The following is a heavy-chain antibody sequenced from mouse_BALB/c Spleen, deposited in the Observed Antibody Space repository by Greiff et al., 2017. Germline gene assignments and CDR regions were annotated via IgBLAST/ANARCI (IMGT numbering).Heavy chain of an antibody. CDR1: GFAFSSYD. CDR2: ISSGGGST. Sequence: EVKLMESGGGLVKPGGSLKLSCAASGFAFSSYDMSWVRQTPEKRLEWVAYISSGGGSTYYPDTVKGRFTISRDNAKNTLYLQMSSLKSEDTAMYYCARHGSMVTYYFDYWGQGTTLTVSS. V-gene: IGHV5-12-1*01. J-gene: IGHJ2*01. CDR3: ARHGSMVTYYFDY. D-gene: IGHD2-10*02.